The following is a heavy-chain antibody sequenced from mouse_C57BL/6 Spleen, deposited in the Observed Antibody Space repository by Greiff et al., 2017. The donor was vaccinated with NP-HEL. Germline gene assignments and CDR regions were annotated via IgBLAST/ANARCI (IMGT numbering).Heavy chain of an antibody. J-gene: IGHJ2*01. CDR1: GFTFSSYA. Sequence: EVKLMESGGGLVKPGGSLKLSCAASGFTFSSYAMSWVRQTPEKRLEWVATISDGGSYTYYPDNVKGRFTISRDNAKNNLYLQMSHLKSEDTAMYYCARERDVGYFDYWGQGTTLTVSS. D-gene: IGHD3-3*01. V-gene: IGHV5-4*01. CDR2: ISDGGSYT. CDR3: ARERDVGYFDY.